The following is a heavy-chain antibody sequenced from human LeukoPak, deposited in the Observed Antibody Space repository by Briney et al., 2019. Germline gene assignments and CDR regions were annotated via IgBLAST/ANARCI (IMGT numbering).Heavy chain of an antibody. Sequence: GGSLRLSCAASGFTFSNYQINWVRQAPGRGLEWVSYISFGGSTIYYADSVKGRFTISRDNAKNSLYLQMNSLRAEDTAVYYCARDFPLAYCGGDCYSPRYAFDIWGQGTMVTVSS. CDR1: GFTFSNYQ. CDR3: ARDFPLAYCGGDCYSPRYAFDI. CDR2: ISFGGSTI. D-gene: IGHD2-21*02. J-gene: IGHJ3*02. V-gene: IGHV3-48*03.